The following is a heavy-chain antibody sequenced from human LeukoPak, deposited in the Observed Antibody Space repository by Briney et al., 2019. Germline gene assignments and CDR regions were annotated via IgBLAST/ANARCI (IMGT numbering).Heavy chain of an antibody. CDR2: IYYSGST. V-gene: IGHV4-39*07. Sequence: PSETLSLTCTVSGGSISSSSYYWGWIRQPPGKGLEWIGSIYYSGSTYYNPSLKSRVTISVDTSKNQFSLKLSSVTAADTAVYYCARRGRGEIPFYFDYWGQGTLVTVSS. J-gene: IGHJ4*02. D-gene: IGHD3-16*01. CDR3: ARRGRGEIPFYFDY. CDR1: GGSISSSSYY.